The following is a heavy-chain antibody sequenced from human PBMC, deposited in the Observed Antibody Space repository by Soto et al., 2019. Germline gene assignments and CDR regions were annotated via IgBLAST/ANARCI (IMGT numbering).Heavy chain of an antibody. D-gene: IGHD3-22*01. CDR1: GGSISSSSYY. V-gene: IGHV4-39*01. CDR3: ARRLYYDSSGFEGGGMDV. J-gene: IGHJ6*02. Sequence: TXXTLSLTCTVSGGSISSSSYYWGWIRQPPGKGLEWIGSIYYSGSTYYNPSLKSRVTISVDTSKNQFSLKLSSVPAADTAVYYCARRLYYDSSGFEGGGMDVWGQGTTVTVSS. CDR2: IYYSGST.